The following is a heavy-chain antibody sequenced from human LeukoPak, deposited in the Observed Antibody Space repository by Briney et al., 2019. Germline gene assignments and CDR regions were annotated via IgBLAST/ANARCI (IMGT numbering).Heavy chain of an antibody. J-gene: IGHJ4*02. CDR3: AKQLSTGYHFYDF. V-gene: IGHV3-23*01. Sequence: GGSLRLSCAASGFSFSSFAMTWVRQAPGAGLEWVSTISGGGGVTFYANSAKGRFTISRDNSKSTLYLQVNSLTAEDTAVYYCAKQLSTGYHFYDFWGQGTLVTVSS. CDR1: GFSFSSFA. D-gene: IGHD3-22*01. CDR2: ISGGGGVT.